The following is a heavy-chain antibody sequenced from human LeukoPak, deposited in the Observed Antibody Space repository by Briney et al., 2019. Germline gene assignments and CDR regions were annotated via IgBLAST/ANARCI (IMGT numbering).Heavy chain of an antibody. CDR1: GFTFSSYE. CDR2: ISGSGGST. CDR3: AKEGKTRNWNYYQAKSVY. J-gene: IGHJ4*02. V-gene: IGHV3-23*01. Sequence: GGSLRLSCAASGFTFSSYEMNWVRQAPGKGLEWVSAISGSGGSTYFADSVKGRFTISRDNSKNTLYLQMNSLRGEDTAVYYCAKEGKTRNWNYYQAKSVYWGQGTLVTVSS. D-gene: IGHD1-20*01.